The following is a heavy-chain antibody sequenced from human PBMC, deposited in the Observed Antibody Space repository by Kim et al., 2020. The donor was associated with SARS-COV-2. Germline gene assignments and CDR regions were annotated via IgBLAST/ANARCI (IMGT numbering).Heavy chain of an antibody. D-gene: IGHD2-21*01. Sequence: GGSLRLSCAVSGFIFSNYDMRWVRQAPGKGLEWVAGIGAGHDAYYADSVRGRFTISRDHFDNTLYLQMNYLRAGDAAVYHCARRAATGAGCYFYDSWGQG. CDR3: ARRAATGAGCYFYDS. CDR2: IGAGHDA. J-gene: IGHJ4*02. CDR1: GFIFSNYD. V-gene: IGHV3-23*01.